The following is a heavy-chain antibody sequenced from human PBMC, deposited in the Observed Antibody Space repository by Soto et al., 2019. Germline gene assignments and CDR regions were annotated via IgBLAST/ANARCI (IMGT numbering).Heavy chain of an antibody. V-gene: IGHV3-30*18. CDR1: GFTFSTYG. CDR3: AKVEMTTITYFDY. J-gene: IGHJ4*02. Sequence: GGSLRLSCAASGFTFSTYGMHWVRQAPGKGLEWVAVISYDGLSKYYTDSVKGRFTISRDNSKNTLYLQMNSLRAEDTAVYYCAKVEMTTITYFDYWGQGTLVTVSS. D-gene: IGHD4-4*01. CDR2: ISYDGLSK.